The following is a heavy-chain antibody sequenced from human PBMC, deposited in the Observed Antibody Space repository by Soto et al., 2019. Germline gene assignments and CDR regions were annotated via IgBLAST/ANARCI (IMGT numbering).Heavy chain of an antibody. CDR1: GGCISSDGYY. V-gene: IGHV4-31*03. J-gene: IGHJ6*02. D-gene: IGHD3-16*01. CDR2: IYYSGST. CDR3: ARGGYYDNVWGKLSHYGLDK. Sequence: PSETLSLTCTVSGGCISSDGYYWSWIRQHPGKGLEWIGYIYYSGSTYYNPSLKIRVTISVDTSKNQFSLKLSSVTAADTAVYYCARGGYYDNVWGKLSHYGLDKWGQGTSVTVSS.